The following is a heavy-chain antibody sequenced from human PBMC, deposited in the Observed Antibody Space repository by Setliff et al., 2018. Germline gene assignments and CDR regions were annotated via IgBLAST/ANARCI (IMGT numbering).Heavy chain of an antibody. Sequence: PGGSLRLSCAASGFTFDDYAMHWVRQAPGKGLEWVSGISWNSGSIGYADSVKGRFTISRDNAKNSLYLQMNSLRAEDTAVYYCARDPPWELRYFDLWGQGTMVTVSS. J-gene: IGHJ3*01. CDR2: ISWNSGSI. V-gene: IGHV3-9*01. CDR3: ARDPPWELRYFDL. CDR1: GFTFDDYA. D-gene: IGHD1-26*01.